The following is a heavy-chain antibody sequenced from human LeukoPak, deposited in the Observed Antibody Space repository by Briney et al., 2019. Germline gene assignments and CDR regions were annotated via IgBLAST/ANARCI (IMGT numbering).Heavy chain of an antibody. Sequence: SETLSLTCTVSGGAISSSSYYWGWIRQPPGKGLEWIGSIYYSGSTYYNPSLKSRVTISVDTSKNQFSLKLSSVTAPDTAVYYCARTPDYGGETFFDYWGQGTLVTVSS. CDR1: GGAISSSSYY. CDR3: ARTPDYGGETFFDY. J-gene: IGHJ4*02. CDR2: IYYSGST. V-gene: IGHV4-39*01. D-gene: IGHD4-23*01.